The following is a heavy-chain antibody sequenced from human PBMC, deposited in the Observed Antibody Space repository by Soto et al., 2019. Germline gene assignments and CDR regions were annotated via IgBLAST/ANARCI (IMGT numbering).Heavy chain of an antibody. V-gene: IGHV3-73*02. CDR1: GFTFSGSA. J-gene: IGHJ4*02. D-gene: IGHD4-17*01. Sequence: EVQLVESGGGLVQPGGSLKLSCAASGFTFSGSAMHWVRQTSGKGLEWVGRIRTKANDYATVYSASVKGRFTISRDDSKNTAYLQMSSLRPDDTALYYCTPTVTLRGFDYWGQGTLVTVSS. CDR3: TPTVTLRGFDY. CDR2: IRTKANDYAT.